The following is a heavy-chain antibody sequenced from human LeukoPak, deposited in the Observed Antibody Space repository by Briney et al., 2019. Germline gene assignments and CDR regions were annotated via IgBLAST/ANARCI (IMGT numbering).Heavy chain of an antibody. D-gene: IGHD5-24*01. CDR3: ARGQDGYNPMIFDY. J-gene: IGHJ4*02. CDR2: IYYSGST. V-gene: IGHV4-39*07. CDR1: GGSISSSSYY. Sequence: SETLSLTCTVSGGSISSSSYYWGWIRQPPGKGLEWIGSIYYSGSTYYNPSLKSRVTISVDTSKNQFSLKLSSVTAADTAVYYCARGQDGYNPMIFDYWGQGTLVTVSS.